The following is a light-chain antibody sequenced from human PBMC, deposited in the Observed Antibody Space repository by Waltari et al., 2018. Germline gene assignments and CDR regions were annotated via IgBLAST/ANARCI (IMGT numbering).Light chain of an antibody. CDR2: ETT. J-gene: IGLJ3*02. Sequence: QSALTQPASVSASLGQSLTISCTGTSSDLGLYDLISWYQQHPGKAPKLIIQETTKRPSGVPNRVSGSKSGNTASLTISGLQAEDEADYYCCSFAGRSWLFGGGTKLTVL. CDR1: SSDLGLYDL. CDR3: CSFAGRSWL. V-gene: IGLV2-23*01.